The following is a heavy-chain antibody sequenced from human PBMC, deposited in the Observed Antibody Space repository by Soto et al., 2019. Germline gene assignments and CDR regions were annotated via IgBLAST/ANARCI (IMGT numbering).Heavy chain of an antibody. CDR2: IGTSAST. D-gene: IGHD2-2*01. J-gene: IGHJ4*02. CDR3: ADLSRYCTSSNCD. CDR1: GFTFSSYS. V-gene: IGHV3-23*01. Sequence: DVRLLESGGGLVQPGGPLRLSCAASGFTFSSYSMSWVRQAPGKGLAWVSTIGTSASTYYGDSVRGRFTISRDNSRNTLYLQMNSLRAEDTAVYYCADLSRYCTSSNCDWGQGTLVTVSS.